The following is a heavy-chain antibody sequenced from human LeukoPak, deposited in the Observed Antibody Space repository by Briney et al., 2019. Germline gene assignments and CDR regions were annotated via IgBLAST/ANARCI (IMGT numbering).Heavy chain of an antibody. CDR1: GGSISSHY. V-gene: IGHV4-59*11. CDR2: IYYSGST. CDR3: ARVRYDRVPNYMDV. D-gene: IGHD3-3*01. Sequence: SETLSLTCSVSGGSISSHYSIWIPQSPGKGLEGGGYIYYSGSTNYYHAHNSRVTISVDSSKYQFSLKLSSVTAADKAVYYCARVRYDRVPNYMDVWGKGTTVTVSS. J-gene: IGHJ6*03.